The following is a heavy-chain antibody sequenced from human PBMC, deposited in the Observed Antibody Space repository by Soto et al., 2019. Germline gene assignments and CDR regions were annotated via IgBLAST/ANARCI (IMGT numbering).Heavy chain of an antibody. CDR1: GGSISSSSYY. CDR3: ARFNSGSYYEAFDI. Sequence: PSETLSLTCTVSGGSISSSSYYWGWIRQPPGKGLEWIGSIYHSGSTNYNPSLKSRVTISVDKSKNQFSLKLSSVTAADTAVYYCARFNSGSYYEAFDIWGQGTMVTVSS. CDR2: IYHSGST. V-gene: IGHV4-39*07. J-gene: IGHJ3*02. D-gene: IGHD1-26*01.